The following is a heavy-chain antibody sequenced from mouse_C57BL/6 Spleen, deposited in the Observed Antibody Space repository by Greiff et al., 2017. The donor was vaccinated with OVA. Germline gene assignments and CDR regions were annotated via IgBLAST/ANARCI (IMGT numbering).Heavy chain of an antibody. D-gene: IGHD1-2*01. CDR1: GYAFSSSW. CDR3: ASEITTALGY. V-gene: IGHV1-82*01. CDR2: IYPGDGDT. J-gene: IGHJ2*01. Sequence: VKLQESGPELVKPGASVKISCKASGYAFSSSWMNWVKQRPGKGLEWIGRIYPGDGDTNYNGKFKGKATLTADKSSSTAYMQLSSLTSEDSAVYFCASEITTALGYWGQGTTLTVSS.